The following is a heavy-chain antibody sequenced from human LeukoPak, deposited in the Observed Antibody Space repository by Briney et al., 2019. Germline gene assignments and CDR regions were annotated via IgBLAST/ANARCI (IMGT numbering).Heavy chain of an antibody. J-gene: IGHJ4*02. CDR2: INGDGGST. CDR3: TRSLNYGFDY. CDR1: GFTFSSYW. Sequence: PGGSLRLSCAASGFTFSSYWMHWVRQAPGEGLVWASHINGDGGSTTYADSVKGRFTISRDNAKNTLYLQMNSLRAEDTAVFYCTRSLNYGFDYWGQGTLVTVSS. V-gene: IGHV3-74*03. D-gene: IGHD5-24*01.